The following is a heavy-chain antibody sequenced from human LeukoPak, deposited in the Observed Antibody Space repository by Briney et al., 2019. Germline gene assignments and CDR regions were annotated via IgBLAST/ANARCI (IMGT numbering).Heavy chain of an antibody. J-gene: IGHJ4*02. Sequence: PGGSLRLSCAASGFTFSSYGMHWVRQAPGKGLEWVAVIWYDGSNKYYADSVKGRFTISRDNSKNTLYLQMNSLRAEDTAVYYFASPSGWYEQIDYWGQATLVTVS. D-gene: IGHD6-19*01. CDR3: ASPSGWYEQIDY. CDR2: IWYDGSNK. CDR1: GFTFSSYG. V-gene: IGHV3-33*01.